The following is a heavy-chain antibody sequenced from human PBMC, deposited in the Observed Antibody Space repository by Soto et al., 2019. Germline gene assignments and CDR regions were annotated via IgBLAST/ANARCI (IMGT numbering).Heavy chain of an antibody. D-gene: IGHD6-19*01. CDR3: ARFLGSGFDY. CDR1: GFTFSTDS. J-gene: IGHJ4*02. Sequence: EVQLVESGGGLVQPGGSLRLSCVASGFTFSTDSMNWVRQAPGKGLEWVAHISTSGATRYYADSVKGRFTISRDNAKTSLYLQMDSWRNEDTAVYYCARFLGSGFDYWGQGTLVTVSS. V-gene: IGHV3-48*02. CDR2: ISTSGATR.